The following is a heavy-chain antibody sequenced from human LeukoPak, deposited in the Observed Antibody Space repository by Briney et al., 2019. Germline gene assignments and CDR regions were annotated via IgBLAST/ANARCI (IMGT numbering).Heavy chain of an antibody. Sequence: SETLSLTCTVSGGFISSYYWTWIRQPPGKGLEWIGYIYYSGSTNYNPSLKSRVTISVDTSKDQFSLKLSSVTAADTAVYYCASSEGYWGQGTLVTVSS. J-gene: IGHJ4*02. D-gene: IGHD6-19*01. CDR1: GGFISSYY. CDR3: ASSEGY. CDR2: IYYSGST. V-gene: IGHV4-59*12.